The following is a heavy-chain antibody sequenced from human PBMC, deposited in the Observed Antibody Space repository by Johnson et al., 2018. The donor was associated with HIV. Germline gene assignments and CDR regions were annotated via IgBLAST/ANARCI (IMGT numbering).Heavy chain of an antibody. CDR3: TRVSSTSWALDI. CDR1: GFSFSDHF. J-gene: IGHJ3*02. D-gene: IGHD2-15*01. CDR2: IYSGGDT. V-gene: IGHV3-66*01. Sequence: EVQLVESGGALVQPGGSLRLSCVASGFSFSDHFMDWVRQAPGKGLEWVSVIYSGGDTYYSDSVMGRFTIYRDTSKNTLYLQMNSLRGDDTAVYYCTRVSSTSWALDIWGQGTLVTVSS.